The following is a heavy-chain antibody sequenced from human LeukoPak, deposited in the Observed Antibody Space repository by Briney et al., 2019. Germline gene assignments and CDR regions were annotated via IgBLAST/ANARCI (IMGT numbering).Heavy chain of an antibody. D-gene: IGHD4-11*01. J-gene: IGHJ4*01. V-gene: IGHV3-33*01. Sequence: GGSLRLSCAASGFIYSHYGMHWVRQPPGKGIEWLAVIWSDGSNRFYAGSVKGRFTISRDNSQNTLFLQMNSLRAEDTAMYYCARDAQRGFDYSNSLEYWGHGTLVTVSS. CDR2: IWSDGSNR. CDR3: ARDAQRGFDYSNSLEY. CDR1: GFIYSHYG.